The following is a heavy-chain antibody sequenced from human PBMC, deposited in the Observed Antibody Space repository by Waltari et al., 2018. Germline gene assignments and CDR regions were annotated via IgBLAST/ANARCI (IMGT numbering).Heavy chain of an antibody. CDR2: IRSKAYGGTT. J-gene: IGHJ4*02. CDR1: GFTFGDYA. D-gene: IGHD6-13*01. Sequence: EVQLVESGGGLVQPGRSLRLSCTASGFTFGDYAMSWVRQAPGKGLEWVGFIRSKAYGGTTEYVASVKGRFTISRDDSKSIAYLQMNSLKTEDTAVYYCTRDYSSSWKRDYWGQGTLVTVSS. V-gene: IGHV3-49*04. CDR3: TRDYSSSWKRDY.